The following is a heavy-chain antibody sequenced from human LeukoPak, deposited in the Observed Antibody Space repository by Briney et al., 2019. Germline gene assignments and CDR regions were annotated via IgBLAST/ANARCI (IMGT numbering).Heavy chain of an antibody. CDR1: GGSINNYY. Sequence: SETLSLTCTVSGGSINNYYWSWIRQPAGRGLEWIGRIYTRGSTNYNPSLKSRVIMSVDTSKNQFSLKLSSVTAADTAVYYCARGRYCSADICSGGDAFDIWAKGQWSPSLQ. J-gene: IGHJ3*02. CDR3: ARGRYCSADICSGGDAFDI. D-gene: IGHD2-15*01. CDR2: IYTRGST. V-gene: IGHV4-4*07.